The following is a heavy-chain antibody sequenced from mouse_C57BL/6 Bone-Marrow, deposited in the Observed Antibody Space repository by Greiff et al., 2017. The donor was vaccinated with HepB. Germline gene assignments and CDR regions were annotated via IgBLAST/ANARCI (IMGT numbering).Heavy chain of an antibody. Sequence: QVQLQQPGAELVKPGASVKMSCKASGYTFTSYWITWVKQRPGQGLEWIGDIYPGSGSNNYNEKFKSKATLTVDTSSSPAYMQLSSLTSEDSAVYYCASYYEGLDYWGQGTTLTVSS. CDR1: GYTFTSYW. D-gene: IGHD1-1*01. V-gene: IGHV1-55*01. CDR2: IYPGSGSN. J-gene: IGHJ2*01. CDR3: ASYYEGLDY.